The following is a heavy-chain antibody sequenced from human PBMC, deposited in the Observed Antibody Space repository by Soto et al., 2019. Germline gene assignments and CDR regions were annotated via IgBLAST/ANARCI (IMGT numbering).Heavy chain of an antibody. CDR3: ARGDATKIVVTTYYAMDV. V-gene: IGHV1-69*12. Sequence: QVQLVQSGAEVKKPGSSVKVSCKASGGSLSSYGISWVRQAPGQGLEWMGGIIPVFGTANYAQKFQGRVTITADESTNIVYMDVTSLRSEDTAVYYRARGDATKIVVTTYYAMDVWGQGTTVTVSS. D-gene: IGHD4-17*01. CDR2: IIPVFGTA. J-gene: IGHJ6*02. CDR1: GGSLSSYG.